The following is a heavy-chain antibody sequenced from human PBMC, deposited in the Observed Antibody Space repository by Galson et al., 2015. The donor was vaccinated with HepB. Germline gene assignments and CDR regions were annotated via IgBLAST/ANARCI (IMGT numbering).Heavy chain of an antibody. CDR1: GYTFTSYG. D-gene: IGHD2-2*01. CDR2: ISAYNGNT. CDR3: ARAADVVPSADFDY. Sequence: SVKVSCKASGYTFTSYGINWVRQAPGQGLEWMGWISAYNGNTNYAQKLQGRVTMTIDTSTTIAYMELRSLRSDDTAVYYCARAADVVPSADFDYWGQGTLVTVSS. J-gene: IGHJ4*02. V-gene: IGHV1-18*04.